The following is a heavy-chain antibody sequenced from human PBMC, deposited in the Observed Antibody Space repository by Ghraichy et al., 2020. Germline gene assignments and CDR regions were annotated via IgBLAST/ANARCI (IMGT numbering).Heavy chain of an antibody. J-gene: IGHJ4*02. CDR1: GFTFSSCS. D-gene: IGHD3-3*01. CDR3: AGSIGDVSARYLDY. CDR2: ISSSSVTK. V-gene: IGHV3-48*01. Sequence: GVLRLSCAIGGFTFSSCSMNWVRQAPGKGLEWVSYISSSSVTKYYADSVNGRFTISRDNAKSLLFLQMNSLTAEDTAIYYCAGSIGDVSARYLDYWGQGTLVTVPS.